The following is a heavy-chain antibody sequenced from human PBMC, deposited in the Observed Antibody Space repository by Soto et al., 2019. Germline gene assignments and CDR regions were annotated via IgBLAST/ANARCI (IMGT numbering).Heavy chain of an antibody. CDR2: IYYSGSA. J-gene: IGHJ6*02. D-gene: IGHD1-26*01. Sequence: SETLCLTCTVSGGSISNVNCYWSRKRQPPGKELQYIGYIYYSGSANYNPSLKSRVTISVDTSKNQFSLKLSSVTAADTAVYYCARGIMGTNYYYYGMDVWGQGTTVTVSS. CDR3: ARGIMGTNYYYYGMDV. CDR1: GGSISNVNCY. V-gene: IGHV4-61*01.